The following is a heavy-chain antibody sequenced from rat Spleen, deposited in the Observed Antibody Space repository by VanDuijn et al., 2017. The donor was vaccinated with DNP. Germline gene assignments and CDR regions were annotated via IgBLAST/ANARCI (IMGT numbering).Heavy chain of an antibody. CDR2: ISTGGGNT. J-gene: IGHJ2*01. D-gene: IGHD4-3*01. Sequence: EVQLVESGGGLAQPGKSLKLSCAASGFTFSHYYMAWVRQAPTQGLEWVASISTGGGNTYYRDSVEGRFTISRDNAKSTLYLQMNSHRSEDMATYYCVRWNSGHFDYWGQGVMVTVSS. CDR1: GFTFSHYY. V-gene: IGHV5-25*01. CDR3: VRWNSGHFDY.